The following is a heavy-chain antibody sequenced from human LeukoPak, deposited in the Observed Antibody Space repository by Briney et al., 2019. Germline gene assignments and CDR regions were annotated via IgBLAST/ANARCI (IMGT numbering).Heavy chain of an antibody. D-gene: IGHD4-17*01. Sequence: SETLSLTCAVYGGSFSGYYWSWIRRPPGKGLEWIGEINHSGSTNYNPSLKSRVTISVDTSKNQFSLKLSSVTAADTAVYYCARDDGDGGWFDPWGQGTLVTVSS. CDR1: GGSFSGYY. V-gene: IGHV4-34*01. CDR2: INHSGST. CDR3: ARDDGDGGWFDP. J-gene: IGHJ5*02.